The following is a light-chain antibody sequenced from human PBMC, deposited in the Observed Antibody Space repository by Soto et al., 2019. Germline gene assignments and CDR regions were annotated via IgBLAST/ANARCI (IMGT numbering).Light chain of an antibody. CDR2: ATS. V-gene: IGKV1-6*02. CDR1: QGIRND. J-gene: IGKJ4*01. CDR3: LQDYNYPLT. Sequence: AIQMTQSPSSLSASVGDRVTITCRASQGIRNDLGWFQQKPGKAPKLLIYATSNLQSGVPLRFSGSGSGTEFTLTISSLQPEDFAAYYCLQDYNYPLTFGGGTKVDIK.